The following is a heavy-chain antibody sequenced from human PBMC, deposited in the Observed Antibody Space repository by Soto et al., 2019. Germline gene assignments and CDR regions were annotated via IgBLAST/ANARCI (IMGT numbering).Heavy chain of an antibody. CDR1: GFTFSTYW. CDR2: INQDGSEK. V-gene: IGHV3-7*01. D-gene: IGHD3-10*01. J-gene: IGHJ5*02. Sequence: GGSLRLSCAASGFTFSTYWMSWVRQAPGKGLEWVANINQDGSEKYYVDSVKGRFTVSRDNTKNSLYLQMNSLRAEDTAVYYCARLTMIRGVVAGPWGQGTLVTVSS. CDR3: ARLTMIRGVVAGP.